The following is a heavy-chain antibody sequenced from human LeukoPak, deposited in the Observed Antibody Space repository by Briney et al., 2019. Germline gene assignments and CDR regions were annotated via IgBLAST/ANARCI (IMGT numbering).Heavy chain of an antibody. D-gene: IGHD4-23*01. CDR2: INHSGGT. CDR1: GGSFSGYS. CDR3: TRHWSTGNSFYRFDF. V-gene: IGHV4-34*01. J-gene: IGHJ4*02. Sequence: SETLSLTCAVYGGSFSGYSWNWIRQPPVKGLEWIGEINHSGGTNYNPSLKSRVTISVDTSKKQFSLKLSSVTAADTAVYYCTRHWSTGNSFYRFDFWGQGTLVTVSS.